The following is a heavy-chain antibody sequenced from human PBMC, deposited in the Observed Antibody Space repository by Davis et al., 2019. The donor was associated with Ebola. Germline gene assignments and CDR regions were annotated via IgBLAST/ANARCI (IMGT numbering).Heavy chain of an antibody. V-gene: IGHV1-69*06. J-gene: IGHJ6*02. CDR1: GYTFTGYY. CDR2: IIPIFGTA. Sequence: SVKVSCKASGYTFTGYYMHWVRQAPGQGLEWMGGIIPIFGTANYAQKFQGRVTITADKSTSTAYMELSSLRSEDTAVYYCARKPTLAADLYYYGMDVWGQGTTVTVSS. CDR3: ARKPTLAADLYYYGMDV. D-gene: IGHD6-13*01.